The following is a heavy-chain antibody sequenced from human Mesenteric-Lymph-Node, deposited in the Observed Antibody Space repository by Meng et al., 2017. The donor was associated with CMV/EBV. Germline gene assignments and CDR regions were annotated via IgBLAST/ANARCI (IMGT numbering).Heavy chain of an antibody. Sequence: GESLKISCAASGFTFSSYWMSWVRQAPGKGLEWVANIKQDGSDKYYVDSVKGRFTISRDNAKNSLYLQMNSLRAEDTAVYYCARDHIAAASFDYWGQGTLVTVS. CDR1: GFTFSSYW. D-gene: IGHD6-13*01. CDR3: ARDHIAAASFDY. V-gene: IGHV3-7*01. J-gene: IGHJ4*02. CDR2: IKQDGSDK.